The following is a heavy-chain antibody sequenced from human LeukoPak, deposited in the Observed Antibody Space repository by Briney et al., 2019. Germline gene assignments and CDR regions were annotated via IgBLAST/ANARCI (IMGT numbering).Heavy chain of an antibody. J-gene: IGHJ3*02. CDR2: INPSGGST. CDR1: GYTFTSYY. V-gene: IGHV1-46*01. D-gene: IGHD3-10*01. Sequence: ASVKVSCKASGYTFTSYYMHWVRQAPGQGLEWMGIINPSGGSTSYAQKFQGRVTMTRDMSTSTVYMELSSLRSEDTAVYYCARSYSGTDAFDIWGQGTMVTVSS. CDR3: ARSYSGTDAFDI.